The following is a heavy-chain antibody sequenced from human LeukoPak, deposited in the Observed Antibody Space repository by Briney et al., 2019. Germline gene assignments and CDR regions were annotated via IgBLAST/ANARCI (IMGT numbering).Heavy chain of an antibody. V-gene: IGHV3-21*01. CDR3: ARCQGGLLSIEGATTD. Sequence: AGGSLRLSCAASGFTFDSFGMSWVRQAPGKGLEWVSGISGSGTKTYYADSVKGRFTISRDNAKNSLYLQMNSLRAEDTAVYYCARCQGGLLSIEGATTDWGQGTLVTVSS. CDR2: ISGSGTKT. J-gene: IGHJ4*02. CDR1: GFTFDSFG. D-gene: IGHD1-26*01.